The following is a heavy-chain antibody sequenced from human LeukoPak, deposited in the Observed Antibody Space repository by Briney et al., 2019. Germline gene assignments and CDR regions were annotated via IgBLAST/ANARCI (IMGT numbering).Heavy chain of an antibody. Sequence: GSSVKVSCKASGGTFSSYGISWVRQAPGQGLEWMGTIIPIFPTANYAQKFQGRVTITTDESTSTAYMELSSLRSEDTAVYYCAKTITYYYDNSAYPSFDYWGQGTLVTVSS. CDR2: IIPIFPTA. CDR3: AKTITYYYDNSAYPSFDY. J-gene: IGHJ4*02. CDR1: GGTFSSYG. V-gene: IGHV1-69*05. D-gene: IGHD3-22*01.